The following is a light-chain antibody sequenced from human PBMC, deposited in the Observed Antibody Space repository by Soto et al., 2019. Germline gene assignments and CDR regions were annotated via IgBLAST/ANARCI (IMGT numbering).Light chain of an antibody. J-gene: IGLJ1*01. Sequence: SVLTQPPPLSSAPRQRGTISSSWSSSNVGNNYVCWYQQIQGTAPKLIIYENNKRYSGIPDRFSGSKSGTSATLGITGLQTGDEADYYCGTWDSSLSADVFGTGTKVTVL. CDR1: SSNVGNNY. CDR3: GTWDSSLSADV. CDR2: ENN. V-gene: IGLV1-51*02.